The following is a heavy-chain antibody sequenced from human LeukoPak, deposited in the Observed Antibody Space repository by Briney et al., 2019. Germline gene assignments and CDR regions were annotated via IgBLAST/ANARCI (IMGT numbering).Heavy chain of an antibody. D-gene: IGHD3-10*01. V-gene: IGHV4-59*01. J-gene: IGHJ4*02. Sequence: SETLSLTCAVSGVSFSSYYWSWIRQPPGKGLEWIGYIYYSGSTNYNPSLKSRVTISVDTSKNQFSLKLSSVTAADTAVYYCARVGKVRGVITKRGFFDYWGQGTLVTVSS. CDR3: ARVGKVRGVITKRGFFDY. CDR2: IYYSGST. CDR1: GVSFSSYY.